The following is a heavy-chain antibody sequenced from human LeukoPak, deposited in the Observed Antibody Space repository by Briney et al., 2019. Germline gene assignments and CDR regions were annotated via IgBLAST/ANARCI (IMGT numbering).Heavy chain of an antibody. CDR1: RFTFSSHW. Sequence: GGSLRLSCAASRFTFSSHWMHWVRQAPGKGLVWVSRINRDGSSITYADSVKGRFTISRDNAKNTLYLQMNSLRAEDTAVYYCAKRIAAAGLNFDYWGQGTLVTVSS. J-gene: IGHJ4*02. CDR3: AKRIAAAGLNFDY. V-gene: IGHV3-74*01. CDR2: INRDGSSI. D-gene: IGHD6-25*01.